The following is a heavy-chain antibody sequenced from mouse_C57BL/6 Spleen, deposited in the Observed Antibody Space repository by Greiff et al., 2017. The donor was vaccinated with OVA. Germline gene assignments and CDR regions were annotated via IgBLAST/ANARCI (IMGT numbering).Heavy chain of an antibody. CDR3: ARKGANWEGWYFDV. J-gene: IGHJ1*03. CDR2: IYPGDGDT. CDR1: GYAFSSYW. V-gene: IGHV1-80*01. D-gene: IGHD4-1*01. Sequence: QVQLKESGAELVKPGASVKISCKASGYAFSSYWMNWVKQRPGKGLEWIGQIYPGDGDTNYNGKFKGKATLTADKSSSTAYMQLSSLTSEDSAVYFCARKGANWEGWYFDVWGTGTTVTVSS.